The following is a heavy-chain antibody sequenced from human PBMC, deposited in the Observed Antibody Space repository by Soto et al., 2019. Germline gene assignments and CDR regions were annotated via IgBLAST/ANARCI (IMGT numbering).Heavy chain of an antibody. D-gene: IGHD2-2*01. J-gene: IGHJ6*02. Sequence: PGESLKICCKVSGYSFTSYWIGGVRQMPGKGLEWMGIIYPGDSDTRYSPSFQGQVTISADKSISTAYLQWSSLKASDTAMYYCARHYCSSTSCYPVYYYYYGMDVWGQGTTVTVSS. CDR1: GYSFTSYW. V-gene: IGHV5-51*01. CDR2: IYPGDSDT. CDR3: ARHYCSSTSCYPVYYYYYGMDV.